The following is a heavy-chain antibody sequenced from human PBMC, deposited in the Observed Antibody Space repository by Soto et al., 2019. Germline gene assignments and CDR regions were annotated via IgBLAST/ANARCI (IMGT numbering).Heavy chain of an antibody. CDR2: INPSGGST. J-gene: IGHJ3*02. D-gene: IGHD3-10*01. V-gene: IGHV1-46*03. CDR1: GYTFTSYY. Sequence: ASVKVSCKASGYTFTSYYMHWVRQAPGQGLEWMGIINPSGGSTSYAQKFQGRVTMTRDTSTSTVYMELSSLRSEDTAVYYCAREPTMVRGNAPDAFDIWGQGTMVTVSS. CDR3: AREPTMVRGNAPDAFDI.